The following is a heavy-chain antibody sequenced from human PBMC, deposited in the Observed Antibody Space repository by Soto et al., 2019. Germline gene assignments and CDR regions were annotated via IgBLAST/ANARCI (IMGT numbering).Heavy chain of an antibody. V-gene: IGHV5-51*01. D-gene: IGHD3-10*01. CDR3: AKDMYYYGSGSYYGLYYYYGMDV. CDR1: GYNFATHW. Sequence: PGESLKISCQGSGYNFATHWIGWVRHKAGKGLEWMGIIFPGDAETRYSPSFQGHITISADKSISTAYLRWSSLKASDTALYYCAKDMYYYGSGSYYGLYYYYGMDVWGQGTTVTVSS. J-gene: IGHJ6*02. CDR2: IFPGDAET.